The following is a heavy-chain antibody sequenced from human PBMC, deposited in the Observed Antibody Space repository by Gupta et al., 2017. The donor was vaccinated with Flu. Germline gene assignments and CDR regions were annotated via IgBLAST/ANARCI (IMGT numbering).Heavy chain of an antibody. Sequence: QVQLVQSGAEVKKPGASVKVSCKASGYNFITFGISWVRQAPGQGLEWLGWIGPYTGDTDYAQRFQGRVIMTTDTSTNTAYLEVRSLRSDDTAVYYCARDGEWLARDNYYFFMDVWGKGTTVTVSS. CDR1: GYNFITFG. D-gene: IGHD6-19*01. CDR3: ARDGEWLARDNYYFFMDV. V-gene: IGHV1-18*01. J-gene: IGHJ6*03. CDR2: IGPYTGDT.